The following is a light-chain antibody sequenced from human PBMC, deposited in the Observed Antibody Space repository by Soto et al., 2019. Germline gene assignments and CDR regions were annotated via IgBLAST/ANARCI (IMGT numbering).Light chain of an antibody. CDR1: QSINSY. V-gene: IGKV1-39*01. CDR3: QQSYSIPIT. Sequence: DIQMTQSPSSLSASIGDRFTITCRASQSINSYLNWYQQRPGKAPKLLIYAASSLQSGVPSRFSGSGSGTDFTLTISSLQPEDFATYYCQQSYSIPITFGQGTRLEI. CDR2: AAS. J-gene: IGKJ5*01.